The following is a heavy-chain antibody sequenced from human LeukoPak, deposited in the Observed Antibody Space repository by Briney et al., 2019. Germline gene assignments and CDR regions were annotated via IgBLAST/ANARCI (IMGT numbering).Heavy chain of an antibody. Sequence: SETLSLTCAVYGGSFSGYYWSWIRQPPGKGLEWIGEINHSGSTNYNPSLKSRVTISVDTSKHQFSLKLSSVTAADTAVYYCARKSRVFGVFPYGMDVWGQGTTVSVSS. V-gene: IGHV4-34*01. J-gene: IGHJ6*02. CDR2: INHSGST. CDR3: ARKSRVFGVFPYGMDV. D-gene: IGHD3-3*01. CDR1: GGSFSGYY.